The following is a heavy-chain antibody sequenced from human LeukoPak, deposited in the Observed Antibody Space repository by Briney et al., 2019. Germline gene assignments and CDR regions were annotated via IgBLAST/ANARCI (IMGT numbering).Heavy chain of an antibody. CDR1: GFTVSSNY. CDR2: IYSGGST. CDR3: ARANYVWGSYRLPAFDY. Sequence: SGGSLRLSCAASGFTVSSNYMSWVRQAPGKGLEWVSVIYSGGSTYYADSVKGRFTISRDNSKNTLYLQMNSLRAEDTAVYYCARANYVWGSYRLPAFDYWGQGTLVTVSS. V-gene: IGHV3-53*01. D-gene: IGHD3-16*02. J-gene: IGHJ4*02.